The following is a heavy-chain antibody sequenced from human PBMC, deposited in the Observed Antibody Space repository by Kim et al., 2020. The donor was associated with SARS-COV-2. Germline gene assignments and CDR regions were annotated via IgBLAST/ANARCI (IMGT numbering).Heavy chain of an antibody. V-gene: IGHV3-33*01. D-gene: IGHD6-13*01. CDR2: K. CDR3: ARAGGTSWYDY. J-gene: IGHJ4*02. Sequence: KYYADAVKGRLTIYRDDSKNTLCLQMDSLRAEDTAVYYCARAGGTSWYDYWGQGTLVTVSS.